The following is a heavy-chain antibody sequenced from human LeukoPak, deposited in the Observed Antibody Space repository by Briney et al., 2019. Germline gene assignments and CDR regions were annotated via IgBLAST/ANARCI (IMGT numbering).Heavy chain of an antibody. CDR3: ARQEDDFWSGPNYFDY. V-gene: IGHV4-39*01. CDR2: IYYSGSI. Sequence: SETLSLTCTVSGGSISSSSYYWGWIRQPPGKGLEWIGSIYYSGSIYYNPSLKSRVTISVDTSKNQFSLKLSSVTAADTAVYYCARQEDDFWSGPNYFDYWGQGTLVTVSS. J-gene: IGHJ4*02. D-gene: IGHD3-3*01. CDR1: GGSISSSSYY.